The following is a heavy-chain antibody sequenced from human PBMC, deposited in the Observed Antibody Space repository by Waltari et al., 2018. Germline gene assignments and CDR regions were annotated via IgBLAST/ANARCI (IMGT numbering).Heavy chain of an antibody. CDR1: GFPFSSTA. D-gene: IGHD6-13*01. CDR2: ISYDGSNK. Sequence: QVQLVESGGGVVQPGRSLRPSCAASGFPFSSTAIPCIRQAPGKGLEWVAVISYDGSNKYYADSVKGRFTISRDNSKNTLYLQMNSLRAEDTAVYYCARDTAAGPGVYWGQGTLVTVSS. J-gene: IGHJ4*02. CDR3: ARDTAAGPGVY. V-gene: IGHV3-30*01.